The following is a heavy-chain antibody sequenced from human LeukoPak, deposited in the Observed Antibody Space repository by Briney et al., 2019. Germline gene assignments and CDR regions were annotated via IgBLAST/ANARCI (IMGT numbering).Heavy chain of an antibody. V-gene: IGHV3-7*03. CDR3: ARKWAAAGSSYFDY. CDR2: IKQDGSVQ. D-gene: IGHD6-13*01. J-gene: IGHJ4*02. Sequence: GGSLRLSCTASGFTFSNYWMSWVRQAPGKGLEWVANIKQDGSVQYYVDSVKGRFTISRDNAKNSLYLQMNSLRAEDTAVYYCARKWAAAGSSYFDYWGQGTLVTVSS. CDR1: GFTFSNYW.